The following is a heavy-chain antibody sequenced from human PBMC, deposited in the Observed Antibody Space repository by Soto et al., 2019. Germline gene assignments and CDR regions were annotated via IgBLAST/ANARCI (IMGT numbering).Heavy chain of an antibody. CDR1: GGSISSYY. D-gene: IGHD5-12*01. CDR3: ARADKGYSGYGSFDY. Sequence: SETLSLTCTVSGGSISSYYWSWIRQPPGKGLEWIGYIYYSGSTNYNPSLKSRVTISVDTSKNQFSLKLSSVTAADTAVYYCARADKGYSGYGSFDYWGQGTLVTVSS. V-gene: IGHV4-59*01. CDR2: IYYSGST. J-gene: IGHJ4*02.